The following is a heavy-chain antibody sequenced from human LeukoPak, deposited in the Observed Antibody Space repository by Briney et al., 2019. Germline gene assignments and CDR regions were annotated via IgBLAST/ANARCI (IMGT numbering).Heavy chain of an antibody. V-gene: IGHV1-69*04. CDR3: ARDHCSRGSCLGGH. CDR1: GDTFITYT. CDR2: VIPSLDVS. J-gene: IGHJ4*02. D-gene: IGHD2-15*01. Sequence: ASVKVSCKASGDTFITYTFSWVRQAPGQGLEWMGRVIPSLDVSNYAEKFQGRVTINADKSSSTTCMELTSLRSEDTAMYYCARDHCSRGSCLGGHWGQGTLVTVSS.